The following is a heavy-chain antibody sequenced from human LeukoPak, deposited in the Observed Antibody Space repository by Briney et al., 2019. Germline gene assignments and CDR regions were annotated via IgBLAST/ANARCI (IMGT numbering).Heavy chain of an antibody. Sequence: SETLSLTCAVYGETFSGHYWSWIRQPPGKGLEWIGEINHSGGATNYHPSLKSRVTISVDPSKNQFPLKLRSVTAADTAVYYCARAGGTLALDYWGQGTLVTVSS. CDR1: GETFSGHY. CDR3: ARAGGTLALDY. D-gene: IGHD1/OR15-1a*01. V-gene: IGHV4-34*01. J-gene: IGHJ4*02. CDR2: INHSGGAT.